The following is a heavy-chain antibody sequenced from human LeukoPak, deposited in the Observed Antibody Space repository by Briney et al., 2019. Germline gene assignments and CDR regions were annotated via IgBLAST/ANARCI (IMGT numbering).Heavy chain of an antibody. D-gene: IGHD2-21*02. CDR3: ARESGYCGGDCYHFDY. J-gene: IGHJ4*02. CDR2: IYYSGST. V-gene: IGHV4-39*07. Sequence: SETLSLTCTVSGGSISSSSYYWGWIRQPPGKGLEWIGSIYYSGSTYYNPSLKSRVTISVDTSKNQFSLKLSSVTAADTAVYYCARESGYCGGDCYHFDYWGQGTLVTVSS. CDR1: GGSISSSSYY.